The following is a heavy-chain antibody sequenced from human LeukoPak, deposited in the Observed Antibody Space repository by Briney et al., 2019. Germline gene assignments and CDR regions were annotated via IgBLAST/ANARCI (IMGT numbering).Heavy chain of an antibody. CDR2: INHSGST. J-gene: IGHJ4*02. CDR3: ARDLSGLDY. V-gene: IGHV4-34*01. Sequence: KSSETLSLTCAVYGGSFSGYYWSWIRQPPEKGPEWIGEINHSGSTNYNPSLKSRVTISVDTSKNQFSLKLSSVTAADTAVYYCARDLSGLDYWGQGTLVTVSS. CDR1: GGSFSGYY.